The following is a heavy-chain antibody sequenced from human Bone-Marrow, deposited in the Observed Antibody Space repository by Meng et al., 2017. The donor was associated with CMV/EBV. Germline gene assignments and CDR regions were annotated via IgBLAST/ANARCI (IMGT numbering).Heavy chain of an antibody. J-gene: IGHJ4*02. CDR1: GFTFSNHY. D-gene: IGHD5-24*01. V-gene: IGHV3-30*02. CDR2: IRYDGSNK. Sequence: GESLKISCGASGFTFSNHYMSWVRQAPGKGLEWVAFIRYDGSNKYYADSVKGRFTISRDNSKNTLYLQMNSLRAEDTAVYYCAREGVVKRWLQFTGIFYFDYWGQGTLVTVSS. CDR3: AREGVVKRWLQFTGIFYFDY.